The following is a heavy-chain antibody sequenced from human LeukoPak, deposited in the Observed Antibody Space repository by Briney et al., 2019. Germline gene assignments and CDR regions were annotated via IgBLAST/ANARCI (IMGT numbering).Heavy chain of an antibody. CDR3: ARDPTYYYESYFDP. CDR1: GFTFSSYS. J-gene: IGHJ5*02. Sequence: GGSLRLSCAASGFTFSSYSMNWVRQAPGKGLEWVSSISSSSTYIYYADSVKGRFTISRDNTKNSLYLQMNSLRAEDTAVYYCARDPTYYYESYFDPWGQGTLVTVSS. V-gene: IGHV3-21*01. D-gene: IGHD3-22*01. CDR2: ISSSSTYI.